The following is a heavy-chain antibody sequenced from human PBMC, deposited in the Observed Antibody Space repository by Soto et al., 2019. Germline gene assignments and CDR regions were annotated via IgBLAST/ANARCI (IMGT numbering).Heavy chain of an antibody. V-gene: IGHV1-3*05. J-gene: IGHJ4*02. Sequence: QVQLVQSGAEEKKPGASVKVSCKASGYTFTSYAMHWVRQAPGQRLEWMGWINAGNGNTKYSQKLQGRVTMTRDTCAGTAYMGLSSLSSEGTAVYYCARHGSGWDYWGQGTLVTVSP. D-gene: IGHD6-19*01. CDR1: GYTFTSYA. CDR3: ARHGSGWDY. CDR2: INAGNGNT.